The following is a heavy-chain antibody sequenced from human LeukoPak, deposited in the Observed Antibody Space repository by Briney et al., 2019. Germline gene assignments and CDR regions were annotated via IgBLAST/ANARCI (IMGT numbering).Heavy chain of an antibody. V-gene: IGHV4-4*07. CDR3: ASHMRGSGYNADFDY. J-gene: IGHJ4*02. D-gene: IGHD3-22*01. Sequence: SETLSLTCTVSVVSLRSYFWSWDRQAAGEGLEWVWRIYTWGRTSYNPSPQRRVTMTLNTSKKQLSLQQSSVTAPDTAVYYCASHMRGSGYNADFDYWGQGTLVTVSS. CDR2: IYTWGRT. CDR1: VVSLRSYF.